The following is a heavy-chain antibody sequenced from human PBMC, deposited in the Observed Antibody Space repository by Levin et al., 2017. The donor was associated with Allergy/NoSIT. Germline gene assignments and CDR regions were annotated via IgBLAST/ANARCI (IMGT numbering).Heavy chain of an antibody. Sequence: GSLRLSCTVSGGSISSYYWIWIRQPPGKGLEWIGYIYYSGSTNYNPSLKSRVTISVDTSKNQFSLKLSSVTAADTAVYFCVRGTHYHYYYMDVWGKGTTVTVSS. CDR1: GGSISSYY. J-gene: IGHJ6*03. CDR3: VRGTHYHYYYMDV. D-gene: IGHD1-1*01. CDR2: IYYSGST. V-gene: IGHV4-59*01.